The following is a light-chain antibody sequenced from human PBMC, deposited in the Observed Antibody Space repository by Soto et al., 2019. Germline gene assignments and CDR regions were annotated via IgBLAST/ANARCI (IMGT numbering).Light chain of an antibody. CDR1: SSDVGSYNL. J-gene: IGLJ1*01. Sequence: QSALTQPASVSGSPGQSITISCTGTSSDVGSYNLVSWYQQHPGKAPKLMIYEGSKRPSGVSNRFSGSKSGNTASLTISGLQAEDEADYYCCSYAGSSTFVLGLATKVTVL. CDR3: CSYAGSSTFV. V-gene: IGLV2-23*01. CDR2: EGS.